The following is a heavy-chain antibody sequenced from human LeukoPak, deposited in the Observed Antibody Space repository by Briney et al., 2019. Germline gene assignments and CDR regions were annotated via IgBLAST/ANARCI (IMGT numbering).Heavy chain of an antibody. Sequence: GRSLTLSCAASGFTFSSYGMHWVRQAPGKGLEWVAVIWYDGSNKYYADSVKGRFTISRDNSKNTLYLQMNSLRAEDTAVYYCARPFGELLFYGMDVWGQGTTATVSS. CDR1: GFTFSSYG. CDR2: IWYDGSNK. V-gene: IGHV3-33*08. J-gene: IGHJ6*02. D-gene: IGHD3-10*01. CDR3: ARPFGELLFYGMDV.